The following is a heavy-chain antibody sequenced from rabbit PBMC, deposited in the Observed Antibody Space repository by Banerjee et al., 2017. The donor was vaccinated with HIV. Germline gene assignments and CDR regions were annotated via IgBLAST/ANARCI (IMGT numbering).Heavy chain of an antibody. V-gene: IGHV1S43*01. CDR1: GFSFSSSYF. CDR3: ARSVIDKYYNAFNL. CDR2: IYTSSGST. D-gene: IGHD1-1*01. Sequence: QEQLEESGGDLVKPGASLTLTCTASGFSFSSSYFMCWVRQAPGKGLEWIACIYTSSGSTWYASWVNGRFTISRSTSLNTVDLKMTSLTAADTATYFCARSVIDKYYNAFNLWGPGTLVTVS. J-gene: IGHJ4*01.